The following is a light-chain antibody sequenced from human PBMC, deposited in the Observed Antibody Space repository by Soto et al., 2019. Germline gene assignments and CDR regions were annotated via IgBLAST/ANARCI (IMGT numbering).Light chain of an antibody. Sequence: QSALTQPPSASGTPGQTVIISCSGSRSDIGSNSVNWYQHLPGTAPKLLIYNNNQRPSGVPDRFSGSKSGTSASPAISGLQSEDEADYYCAAWDDSLTGPVFGTGTKVTVL. J-gene: IGLJ1*01. CDR2: NNN. CDR3: AAWDDSLTGPV. V-gene: IGLV1-44*01. CDR1: RSDIGSNS.